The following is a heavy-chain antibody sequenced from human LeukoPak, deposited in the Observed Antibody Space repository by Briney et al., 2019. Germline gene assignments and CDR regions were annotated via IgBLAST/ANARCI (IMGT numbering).Heavy chain of an antibody. CDR2: IIPIFGTA. V-gene: IGHV1-69*13. CDR1: GGTFSSYA. D-gene: IGHD6-19*01. J-gene: IGHJ4*02. Sequence: GASVKVSCKASGGTFSSYAISWVRQAPGQGLEWMGGIIPIFGTANYAQKFQGRVTITADESTSIAYMELSSLRSEDTAVYYCALNTVAGTDWYGYYFDYWGQGTLVTVSS. CDR3: ALNTVAGTDWYGYYFDY.